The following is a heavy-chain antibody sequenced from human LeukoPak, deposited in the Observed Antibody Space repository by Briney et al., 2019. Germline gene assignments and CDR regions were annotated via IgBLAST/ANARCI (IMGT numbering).Heavy chain of an antibody. CDR1: GDSISNHY. CDR3: AGTPYCSSNNCYRFYNGNDGFDI. CDR2: IYTSGST. D-gene: IGHD2-2*01. Sequence: PSETQSLTCTVSGDSISNHYWSCIRQHPGKGLEWLGYIYTSGSTNYNPPLKSRPPISVDTPKNQFSLKLSSVTAAVSAVYYCAGTPYCSSNNCYRFYNGNDGFDIWGQGTKVTVSS. J-gene: IGHJ3*02. V-gene: IGHV4-4*09.